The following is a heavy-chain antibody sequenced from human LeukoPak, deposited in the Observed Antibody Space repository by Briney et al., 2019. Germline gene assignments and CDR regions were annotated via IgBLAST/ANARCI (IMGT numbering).Heavy chain of an antibody. CDR2: IYYSGNT. Sequence: SETLSLTCTVSGDSISSSSYYWGWIRQPPGKGLEWIGSIYYSGNTYYNPSFKSRVTISVDTSKNQFSLKLSSVTAADTAVYYCARHSPWEPFDYWGQGTLVTVSS. CDR1: GDSISSSSYY. V-gene: IGHV4-39*01. J-gene: IGHJ4*02. D-gene: IGHD1-26*01. CDR3: ARHSPWEPFDY.